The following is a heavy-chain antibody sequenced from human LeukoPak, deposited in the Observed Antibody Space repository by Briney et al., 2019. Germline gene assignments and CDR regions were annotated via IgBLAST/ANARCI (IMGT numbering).Heavy chain of an antibody. D-gene: IGHD3-3*01. V-gene: IGHV3-30*02. CDR2: IRYDGSNK. CDR3: ARDFGVVTPDAFDI. CDR1: GFTFSSYG. Sequence: GGSLRLSCAASGFTFSSYGMHWVRQAPGKGLEWGAFIRYDGSNKYYADSVKGRFTISRDNSKNTLYLQMNSLRAEDTAVYYCARDFGVVTPDAFDIWGQGSMVTVSS. J-gene: IGHJ3*02.